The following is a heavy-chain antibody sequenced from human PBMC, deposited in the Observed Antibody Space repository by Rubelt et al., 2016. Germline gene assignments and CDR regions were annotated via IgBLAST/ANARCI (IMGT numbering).Heavy chain of an antibody. Sequence: QVQLQQWGAGLLKPSETLSLTCAVYGGSFSGYYWSWIRQPPGKGLEWIGEINHSGSTNYNPSLKVRVTISVDTSKNQFSLKLSSVTAADTAVYYCAKHLHSSVDYWDQGTLVTVSS. CDR1: GGSFSGYY. J-gene: IGHJ4*02. V-gene: IGHV4-34*01. CDR3: AKHLHSSVDY. CDR2: INHSGST. D-gene: IGHD6-19*01.